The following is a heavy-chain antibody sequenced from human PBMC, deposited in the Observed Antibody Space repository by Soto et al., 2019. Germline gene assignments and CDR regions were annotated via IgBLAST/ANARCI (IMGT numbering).Heavy chain of an antibody. Sequence: QVQLVESGGGVVQPGGSLRLSCAASGFIFSSYGMHWVRQAPGKGLEWVAVISYDGSKKYYEDSVKGRFTISRDNFKNTLFLQMNSLGAEDTAVYYCAKGYIAAAGVLDAFDIWGQGTVVTVSS. CDR2: ISYDGSKK. V-gene: IGHV3-30*18. CDR1: GFIFSSYG. J-gene: IGHJ3*02. CDR3: AKGYIAAAGVLDAFDI. D-gene: IGHD6-13*01.